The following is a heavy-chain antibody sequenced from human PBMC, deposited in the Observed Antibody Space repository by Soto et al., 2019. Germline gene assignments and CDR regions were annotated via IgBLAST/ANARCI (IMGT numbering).Heavy chain of an antibody. J-gene: IGHJ4*02. CDR3: ARDPWAADY. D-gene: IGHD3-16*01. V-gene: IGHV3-66*01. CDR2: IYSGGST. Sequence: EVQLVESGGGLVQPGGSLRLSCAASGFTVSPKYMSWVRQAPGKGLEWVSVIYSGGSTFYADSVRGRFTISRDNSKNTVNLQMNSLRAEDTAVYYCARDPWAADYWGQGTLGTVSS. CDR1: GFTVSPKY.